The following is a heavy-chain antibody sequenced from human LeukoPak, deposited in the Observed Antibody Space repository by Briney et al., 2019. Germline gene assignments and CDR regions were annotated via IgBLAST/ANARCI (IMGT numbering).Heavy chain of an antibody. CDR2: ISSGGVDT. V-gene: IGHV3-23*01. D-gene: IGHD4-17*01. CDR1: GFPFSRNS. CDR3: AKPSNYGNFFDY. J-gene: IGHJ4*02. Sequence: GGSLRLSCAVSGFPFSRNSMSWVRKAPGKGLEWISAISSGGVDTFYADSVQGRFIVSRDISKNTLYLQMDSLRADDTAVYYCAKPSNYGNFFDYWGQGTLVTVSS.